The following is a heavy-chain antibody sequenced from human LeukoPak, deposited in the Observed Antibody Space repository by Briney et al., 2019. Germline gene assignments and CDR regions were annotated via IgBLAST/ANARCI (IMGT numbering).Heavy chain of an antibody. J-gene: IGHJ4*02. Sequence: PGGSLRLSCAASGFTFSSYGMHWVRRAPGKGLEWVAVISYDGSNKYYADSVKGRFTISRDNSKNTLYLQMNSLRAGDTAVFYCAKPSIAVAGTDLDFWGQGTLVTVSS. CDR1: GFTFSSYG. CDR3: AKPSIAVAGTDLDF. V-gene: IGHV3-30*18. CDR2: ISYDGSNK. D-gene: IGHD6-19*01.